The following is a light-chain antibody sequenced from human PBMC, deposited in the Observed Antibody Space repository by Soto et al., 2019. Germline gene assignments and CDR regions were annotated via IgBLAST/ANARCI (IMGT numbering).Light chain of an antibody. CDR3: QSYDSSLSGLYV. Sequence: QSVLTQPPSMAWGPGQRVTISCTGSSSNIGAGYDVHWYQQLPGTAPKLLIYGNSNRPSGVPDRFSGSKSGTSASLAITGLQAEDEADYYCQSYDSSLSGLYVFGTGTKVTVL. V-gene: IGLV1-40*01. J-gene: IGLJ1*01. CDR2: GNS. CDR1: SSNIGAGYD.